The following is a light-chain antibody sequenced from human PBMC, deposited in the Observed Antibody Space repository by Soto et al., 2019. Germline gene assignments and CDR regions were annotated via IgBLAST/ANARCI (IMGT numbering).Light chain of an antibody. Sequence: DIQMTQSPSTLSASVGERVTITCRASQSISTWLAWYQQKPGKAPKLLIYDASNLENGVPSRFSGSGSGTEFTLTITSLQPDDFATYSCEQCITYSPWTFGQGTKVEI. CDR2: DAS. V-gene: IGKV1-5*01. CDR3: EQCITYSPWT. J-gene: IGKJ1*01. CDR1: QSISTW.